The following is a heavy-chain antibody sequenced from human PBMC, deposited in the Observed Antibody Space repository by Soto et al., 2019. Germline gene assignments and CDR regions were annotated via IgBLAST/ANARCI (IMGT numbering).Heavy chain of an antibody. CDR1: GGSISSGGYY. D-gene: IGHD3-16*01. V-gene: IGHV4-31*03. Sequence: QVQLQESGPGLVKPSQTLSLTCTVSGGSISSGGYYWSWIRQHPGKGLEWIGYIYYSGSTYYNPSLNXGXTXSXXRSKNPFSLKLSSVTAAATAVYYWARVGGINLFDAWGQGTLGTVSA. J-gene: IGHJ5*02. CDR2: IYYSGST. CDR3: ARVGGINLFDA.